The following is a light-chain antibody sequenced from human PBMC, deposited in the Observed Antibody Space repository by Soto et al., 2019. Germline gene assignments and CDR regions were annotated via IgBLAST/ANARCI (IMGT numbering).Light chain of an antibody. Sequence: QSALTQPASVSGSPGQSITMSCTGTSSDVVGYNYVSWYQHHQGKAPKLMIYDVINRPSGVSTRFSGSKSGNTASLTISGLQAEDEADYFCSSYTSNTTPVFGGGTKLTVL. CDR2: DVI. V-gene: IGLV2-14*03. CDR3: SSYTSNTTPV. J-gene: IGLJ2*01. CDR1: SSDVVGYNY.